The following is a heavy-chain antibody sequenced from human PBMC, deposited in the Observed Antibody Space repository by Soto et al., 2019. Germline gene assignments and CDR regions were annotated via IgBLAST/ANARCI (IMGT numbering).Heavy chain of an antibody. CDR1: GGSISSYY. V-gene: IGHV4-59*01. D-gene: IGHD2-15*01. CDR3: ARGDCSGGSCYYYYGMDV. Sequence: SETLSLTCTVSGGSISSYYWSWIRQPPGKGLEWIGYIYYSGSTNYNPSLKSRVTISVDTSKNQFSLKLSSVTAADTAVYYCARGDCSGGSCYYYYGMDVWGQGTTVTVSS. CDR2: IYYSGST. J-gene: IGHJ6*02.